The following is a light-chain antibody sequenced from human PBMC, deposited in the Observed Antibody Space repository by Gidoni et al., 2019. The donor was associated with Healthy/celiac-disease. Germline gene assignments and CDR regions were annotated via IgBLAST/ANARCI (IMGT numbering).Light chain of an antibody. CDR1: QSISSY. J-gene: IGKJ5*01. Sequence: DIQMTQSPSSLSASVGDRVTITCRASQSISSYLNWYQQKPGKAPKLLIYAASSLQSGVPSRFSGSGSGTDFTLTISSLQPEDFATYYCQQSYSTLTFSQXTRLEIK. V-gene: IGKV1-39*01. CDR3: QQSYSTLT. CDR2: AAS.